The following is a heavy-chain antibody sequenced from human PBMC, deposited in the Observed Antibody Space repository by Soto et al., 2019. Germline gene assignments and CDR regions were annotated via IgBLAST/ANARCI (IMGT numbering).Heavy chain of an antibody. CDR3: AHRLCDSSCYWDVGFFDS. Sequence: QITLKESGPTLVQPTQTLTLTCTFSGFSLSTNGVGVGWIRQPPGKAPECLALIYWDNDKRYSPSLKSRLSVSTDTSNNQVVLTRTNRDRADTGTYYCAHRLCDSSCYWDVGFFDSWGQGALVTVSS. D-gene: IGHD6-25*01. J-gene: IGHJ4*02. V-gene: IGHV2-5*02. CDR2: IYWDNDK. CDR1: GFSLSTNGVG.